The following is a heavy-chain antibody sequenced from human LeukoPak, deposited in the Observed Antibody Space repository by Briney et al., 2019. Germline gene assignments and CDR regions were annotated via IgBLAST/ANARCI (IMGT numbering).Heavy chain of an antibody. V-gene: IGHV3-23*01. CDR2: ISGSGGST. Sequence: GGSLRLSCAASGFTFSSYAMSWVRQAPGKGLEWVSAISGSGGSTYYADSVKGRFTISRDNSKNTLYLQMNSLRAEDTAVYYCAKAGEEMAAILGYFDFWGQGTLVAVSS. D-gene: IGHD5-24*01. CDR3: AKAGEEMAAILGYFDF. J-gene: IGHJ4*02. CDR1: GFTFSSYA.